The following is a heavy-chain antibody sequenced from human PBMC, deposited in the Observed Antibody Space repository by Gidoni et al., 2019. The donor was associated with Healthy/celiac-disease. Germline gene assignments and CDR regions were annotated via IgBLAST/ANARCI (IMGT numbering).Heavy chain of an antibody. CDR3: ARRATGTTSVDY. D-gene: IGHD1-7*01. V-gene: IGHV5-51*03. J-gene: IGHJ4*02. CDR1: GYSFTSYW. CDR2: IYPGDSDI. Sequence: EVRLVQSGAEVKKPGESLTVSCQGSGYSFTSYWLGWVRQMPGKGLEWMGTIYPGDSDIRDIPSFQGHVTISADKSTNTAYLQWSSLKASDTAMYFCARRATGTTSVDYWGQGTLVTDSS.